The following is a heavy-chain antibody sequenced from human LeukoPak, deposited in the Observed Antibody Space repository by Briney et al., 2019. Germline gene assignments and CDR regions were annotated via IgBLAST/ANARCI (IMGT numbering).Heavy chain of an antibody. D-gene: IGHD5-18*01. Sequence: GGSLRLSCAASGFTFSSYSMNWVSQAPGKGLEWVSYISSSSSTIYYADSVKGRFTISRDNAKNSLYLQMNSLRAEDTAVYYCARGGYGYDYWGQGTLVTVSS. CDR2: ISSSSSTI. J-gene: IGHJ4*02. CDR1: GFTFSSYS. CDR3: ARGGYGYDY. V-gene: IGHV3-48*01.